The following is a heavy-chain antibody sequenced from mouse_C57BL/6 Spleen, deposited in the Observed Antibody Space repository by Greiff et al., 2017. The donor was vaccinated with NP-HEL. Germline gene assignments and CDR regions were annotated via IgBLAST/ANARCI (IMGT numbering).Heavy chain of an antibody. CDR2: ISSGSSTI. Sequence: EVQLVESGGGLVKPGGSLKLSCAASGFTFSDYGMHWVRQAPEKGLEWVAYISSGSSTIYYADTVKGRFTISRDNAKNTLFLQMTSLRSEDTAMYYCAKAGVGPAWFAYWGQGTLVTVSA. CDR3: AKAGVGPAWFAY. V-gene: IGHV5-17*01. CDR1: GFTFSDYG. D-gene: IGHD4-1*01. J-gene: IGHJ3*01.